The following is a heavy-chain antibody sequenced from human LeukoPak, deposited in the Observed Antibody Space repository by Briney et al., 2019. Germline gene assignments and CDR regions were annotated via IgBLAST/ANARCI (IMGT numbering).Heavy chain of an antibody. J-gene: IGHJ4*02. CDR1: GGPINNYY. D-gene: IGHD6-25*01. CDR2: VYNSGIT. CDR3: ARSRGLAGAATVIDY. V-gene: IGHV4-59*08. Sequence: SETLSLTCTVSGGPINNYYWTWIRQSPGQGLEWLGYVYNSGITDYNPSLKSRLTISLDTSKNQFSLRLSSMTAADTAVYYCARSRGLAGAATVIDYWGQGTPVTVSS.